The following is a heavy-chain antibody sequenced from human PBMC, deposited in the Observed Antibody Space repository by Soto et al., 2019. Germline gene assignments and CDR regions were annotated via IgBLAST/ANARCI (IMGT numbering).Heavy chain of an antibody. D-gene: IGHD3-22*01. V-gene: IGHV4-38-2*01. J-gene: IGHJ4*02. CDR2: ISYSAKT. Sequence: KPSETLSLTCGVSGYSITSGFYWGWVRQSPGKGLEWIGSISYSAKTFYNPSLASRLSIAVDTSMNQFPLRLTSVTAADTALYYCTRGAGAPWVRFDSWGQGTLVTVSS. CDR1: GYSITSGFY. CDR3: TRGAGAPWVRFDS.